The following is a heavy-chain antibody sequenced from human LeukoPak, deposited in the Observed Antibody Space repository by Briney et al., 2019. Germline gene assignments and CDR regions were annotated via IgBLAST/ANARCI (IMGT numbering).Heavy chain of an antibody. CDR2: ISSSSSYI. D-gene: IGHD3-3*01. CDR1: GFTFSSYS. V-gene: IGHV3-21*01. J-gene: IGHJ4*02. Sequence: PGGSLRLSCAASGFTFSSYSMNWVRQAPGKGLEWVSSISSSSSYIYYADSVKGRFTISRDNAKNSLYLQMNSLRAEDTAVYYCARLILPEAYYDSWSGYYPWGQGTLVTVSS. CDR3: ARLILPEAYYDSWSGYYP.